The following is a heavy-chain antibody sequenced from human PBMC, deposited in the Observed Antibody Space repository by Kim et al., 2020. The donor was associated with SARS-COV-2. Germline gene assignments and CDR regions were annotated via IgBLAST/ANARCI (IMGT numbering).Heavy chain of an antibody. CDR1: GFTFSSYA. V-gene: IGHV3-23*01. J-gene: IGHJ4*02. CDR3: TGGRILLLFDY. D-gene: IGHD5-18*01. CDR2: ISGSGGST. Sequence: GGSLRLSCAASGFTFSSYAMSWVRQAPGKGLEWVSAISGSGGSTYYADSVKGRFTISRDNSKNTLYLQMNSLRAEDTAVYYCTGGRILLLFDYWGQGTLVTGAS.